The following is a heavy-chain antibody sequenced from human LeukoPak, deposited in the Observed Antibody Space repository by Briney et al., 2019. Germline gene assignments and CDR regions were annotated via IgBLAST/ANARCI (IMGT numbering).Heavy chain of an antibody. CDR3: ARDFSWRQFDY. CDR2: ISSSSSYI. Sequence: GGSLRLSCAASGFTFSSYSMNWVRQAPGKGLEWVSSISSSSSYIYYADSVKGRFTISRDNAKNSLYLQMNSLRVEETAVYYCARDFSWRQFDYWGLGTLVTVSS. J-gene: IGHJ4*02. CDR1: GFTFSSYS. V-gene: IGHV3-21*01.